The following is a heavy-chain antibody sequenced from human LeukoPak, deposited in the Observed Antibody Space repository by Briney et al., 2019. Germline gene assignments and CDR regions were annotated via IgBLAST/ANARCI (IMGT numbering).Heavy chain of an antibody. V-gene: IGHV3-23*01. J-gene: IGHJ4*02. D-gene: IGHD6-13*01. CDR2: ISGSGAST. CDR3: AKQVWYSSSWYSDY. Sequence: GGSLRLSCAASGFTVSNNYMNWVRQAPGKGLEWVSSISGSGASTYYADSVKGRFTISRDNAKNTLYLQMNSLRAEDTAVYYCAKQVWYSSSWYSDYWGQGTLVTVSS. CDR1: GFTVSNNY.